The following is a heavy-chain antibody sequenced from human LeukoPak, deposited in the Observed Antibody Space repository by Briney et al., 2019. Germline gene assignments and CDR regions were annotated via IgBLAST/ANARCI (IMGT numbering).Heavy chain of an antibody. CDR2: IRYDGNNE. Sequence: GGSLRLSCATSGFSFSSHGIHWVRQVPGKGLEWVAFIRYDGNNEYYADSVKGRFTISRDNSKNTLYLQMNSLKPEDTAVYYCAKVMARGITSTPDYWGQGTLVTVSS. CDR3: AKVMARGITSTPDY. D-gene: IGHD3-10*01. CDR1: GFSFSSHG. J-gene: IGHJ4*02. V-gene: IGHV3-30*02.